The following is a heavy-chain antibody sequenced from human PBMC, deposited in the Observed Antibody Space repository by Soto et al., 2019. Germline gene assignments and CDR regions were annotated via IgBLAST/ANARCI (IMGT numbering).Heavy chain of an antibody. CDR1: GGSISSYY. V-gene: IGHV4-59*08. D-gene: IGHD2-15*01. J-gene: IGHJ4*02. CDR2: IYYSGST. CDR3: ARRDGGTFDY. Sequence: QVQLQESGPGLVKPSETLSLTCTVSGGSISSYYWSWIRQPPGKGLEWIGYIYYSGSTNYNPSLKRRVTLSVDTSKNQCSLKLSSVTAADTAVYYWARRDGGTFDYWGQGTLVTVSS.